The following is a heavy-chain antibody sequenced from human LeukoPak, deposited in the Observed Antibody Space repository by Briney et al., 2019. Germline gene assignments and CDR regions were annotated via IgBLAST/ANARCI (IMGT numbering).Heavy chain of an antibody. Sequence: HSGGSLRLSCAASGFTFSSYAMSWVRQAPGKGLEWVSAISGSGGSTYYSDSVKGRFTISRDNSKNSLYLQMNSLRAEDTAVYYCARDRYSGLLWFGELFDYWGQGTLDTVSS. J-gene: IGHJ4*02. V-gene: IGHV3-23*01. CDR2: ISGSGGST. CDR3: ARDRYSGLLWFGELFDY. CDR1: GFTFSSYA. D-gene: IGHD3-10*01.